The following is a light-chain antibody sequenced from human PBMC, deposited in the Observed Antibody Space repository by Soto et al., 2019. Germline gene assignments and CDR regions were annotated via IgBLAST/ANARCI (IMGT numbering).Light chain of an antibody. Sequence: AIQMTQSPSSLSASVGDRVTITCRASQDISDDVGWYQQTPGKAPKLLISGASRLQSGLPSRFSGSGSGAAFTLTITSLRPEDSATYYCLQNHNYPRTFGQGTKVDIK. V-gene: IGKV1-6*01. CDR3: LQNHNYPRT. CDR1: QDISDD. J-gene: IGKJ1*01. CDR2: GAS.